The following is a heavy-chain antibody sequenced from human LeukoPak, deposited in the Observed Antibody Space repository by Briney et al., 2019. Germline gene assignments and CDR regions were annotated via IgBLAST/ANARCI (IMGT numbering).Heavy chain of an antibody. CDR1: GGTFISYA. J-gene: IGHJ4*02. Sequence: ASVKVSCKASGGTFISYAGSWGRQAPGQGGEWMGRIMPIFGTGNYAQKFQGRVTITTDEATSTAYMELSSQRPEDTAVYYCARENQRTIFARRGSFDYWGQGTLVTVSS. CDR3: ARENQRTIFARRGSFDY. V-gene: IGHV1-69*05. CDR2: IMPIFGTG. D-gene: IGHD3-3*01.